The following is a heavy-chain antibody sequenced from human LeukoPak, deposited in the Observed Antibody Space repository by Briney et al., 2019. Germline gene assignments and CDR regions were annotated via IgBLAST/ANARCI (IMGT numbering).Heavy chain of an antibody. V-gene: IGHV4-31*03. Sequence: SETLSLTCTVSGGSISSGGYYWSWIRQHPGKGPEWIGYIYYSGSTYYNPSLKSRVTISVDTSKNQFSLKLSSVTAADTAVYYCARRYCSGGSCYGGFDPWGQGTLVTVSS. CDR2: IYYSGST. J-gene: IGHJ5*02. CDR1: GGSISSGGYY. CDR3: ARRYCSGGSCYGGFDP. D-gene: IGHD2-15*01.